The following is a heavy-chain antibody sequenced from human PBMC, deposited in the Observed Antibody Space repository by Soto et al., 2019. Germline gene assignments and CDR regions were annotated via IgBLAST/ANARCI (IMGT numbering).Heavy chain of an antibody. CDR1: GYKFSTSW. V-gene: IGHV5-51*01. D-gene: IGHD6-6*01. Sequence: GESLKISCKGSGYKFSTSWIVWVRQMPGKGLEWMGSIYPSDSDIRYNPSFEGQVTISADESITTAYLHWGNVKHLGTAICYCTRLVTGAMMHWGQGTPVNVSS. J-gene: IGHJ6*01. CDR3: TRLVTGAMMH. CDR2: IYPSDSDI.